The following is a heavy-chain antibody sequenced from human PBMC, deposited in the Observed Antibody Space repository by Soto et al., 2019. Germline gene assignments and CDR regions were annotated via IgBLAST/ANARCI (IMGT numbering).Heavy chain of an antibody. V-gene: IGHV1-46*01. J-gene: IGHJ6*02. CDR3: ARDQIVLVPADPSDPYYYYGMDV. CDR1: GYTFTSYD. Sequence: ASVKVSCKASGYTFTSYDINWVRQAPGQGLEWMGIINPSGGSTSYAQKFQGRVTMTRDTSTSTVYMELSSLRSEDTAVYYCARDQIVLVPADPSDPYYYYGMDVWGQGTTVTVS. CDR2: INPSGGST. D-gene: IGHD2-2*01.